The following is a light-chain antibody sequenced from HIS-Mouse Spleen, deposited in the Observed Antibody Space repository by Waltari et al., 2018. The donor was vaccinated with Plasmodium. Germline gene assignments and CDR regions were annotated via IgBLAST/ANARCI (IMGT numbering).Light chain of an antibody. V-gene: IGKV1-5*03. CDR2: KAS. Sequence: DIQMTQSPSTLSASVGDRVTITCRASQSISSRLASYQQKPGKAPKLLIYKASSLESGVPSRFSGSGSGTEFTLTISSLQPDDFATYYCQQYNSYSWTFGQGTKVEIK. CDR1: QSISSR. J-gene: IGKJ1*01. CDR3: QQYNSYSWT.